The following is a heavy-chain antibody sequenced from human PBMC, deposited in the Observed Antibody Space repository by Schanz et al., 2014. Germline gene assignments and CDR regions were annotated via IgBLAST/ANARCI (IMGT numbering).Heavy chain of an antibody. Sequence: QLQLQESGPGLVKPSETLSLTCTVSGGSISSYYWSWIRQPPGKGLEWIGYIYYSGDTNYNPSLKSRVTISVDTSKNQFSLNLISVTAADTAVYYCARQGIGYQHGRYYYYMDVWGEGTTVTVSS. CDR1: GGSISSYY. V-gene: IGHV4-59*01. J-gene: IGHJ6*03. D-gene: IGHD2-2*01. CDR3: ARQGIGYQHGRYYYYMDV. CDR2: IYYSGDT.